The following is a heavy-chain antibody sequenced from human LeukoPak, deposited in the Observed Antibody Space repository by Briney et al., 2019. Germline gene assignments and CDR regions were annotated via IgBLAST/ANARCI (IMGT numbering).Heavy chain of an antibody. Sequence: NTSETLSLTCAVYGGSFSGYYWSWIRQPPGKGLEWIGEINHSGSTNYNPSLKSRVTISVDTSKNQFSLKLSSVTAADTAMYYCATQTVYYYYYGMDVWGQGTTVTVSS. J-gene: IGHJ6*02. D-gene: IGHD4-17*01. CDR3: ATQTVYYYYYGMDV. CDR2: INHSGST. V-gene: IGHV4-34*01. CDR1: GGSFSGYY.